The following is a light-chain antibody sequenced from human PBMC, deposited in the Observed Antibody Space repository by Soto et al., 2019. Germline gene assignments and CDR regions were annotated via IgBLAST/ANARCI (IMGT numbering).Light chain of an antibody. Sequence: QSALTQPASLSGSPGQSITISCTGTSSDIGAYDYVSWFQQHPGKAPKLMISEVNNRPSGVSNRFSGSKSGNTAYLTISGLQDEDEAEYFSFSFTTTSTHVFGTGTKLTVL. CDR1: SSDIGAYDY. CDR3: FSFTTTSTHV. J-gene: IGLJ1*01. V-gene: IGLV2-14*01. CDR2: EVN.